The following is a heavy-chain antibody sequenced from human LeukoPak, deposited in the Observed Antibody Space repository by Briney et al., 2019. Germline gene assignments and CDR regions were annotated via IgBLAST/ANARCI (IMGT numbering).Heavy chain of an antibody. CDR1: GFTFSSYA. D-gene: IGHD1-26*01. Sequence: PGGSLRLSCAASGFTFSSYAISWVRQAPGKGLEWVSAISGSGGSTYYADSVKGRFTISRDNSKNTLYLQMNSLRAEDTAVYYCAKDYVSYYYFDYWGQGTLVTVSS. V-gene: IGHV3-23*01. J-gene: IGHJ4*02. CDR2: ISGSGGST. CDR3: AKDYVSYYYFDY.